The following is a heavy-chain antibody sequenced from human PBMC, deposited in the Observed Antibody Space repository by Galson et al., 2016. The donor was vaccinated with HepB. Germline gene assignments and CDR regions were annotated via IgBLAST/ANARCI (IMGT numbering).Heavy chain of an antibody. CDR1: GFTFSSYS. D-gene: IGHD6-19*01. CDR3: AKAPSGWSYYFDY. CDR2: ISSSSSYI. V-gene: IGHV3-21*01. Sequence: SLRLSCAASGFTFSSYSMNWVRQAPGKGLEWVSSISSSSSYIYYADSVKGRFTISRDNAKNSLYLQMNSLRAEDTAVYYCAKAPSGWSYYFDYWGQGILVTVSS. J-gene: IGHJ4*02.